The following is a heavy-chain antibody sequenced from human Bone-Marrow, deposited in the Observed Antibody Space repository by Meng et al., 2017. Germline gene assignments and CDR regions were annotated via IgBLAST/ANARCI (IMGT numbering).Heavy chain of an antibody. CDR1: GYYFIHYD. Sequence: IVQSWAVLKKPVASVKFSCKASGYYFIHYDIIWVRQAAGQGLEWMGWVTPHSGDAGYPQRFQGRVTMTRDTSISTAYMELRSLRSEDTAVYYCARGGSGWYYFDYWGQGTLVTVSS. CDR3: ARGGSGWYYFDY. J-gene: IGHJ4*02. D-gene: IGHD6-19*01. V-gene: IGHV1-8*01. CDR2: VTPHSGDA.